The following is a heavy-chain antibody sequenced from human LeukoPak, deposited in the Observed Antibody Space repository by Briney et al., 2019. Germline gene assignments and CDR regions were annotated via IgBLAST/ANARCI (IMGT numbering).Heavy chain of an antibody. Sequence: ASVNVSCKASGGTFSSYAISWVRQAPGQGLEWMGGIIPIFGTANYAQKFQGRVTITADESTSTAYMELSSLRSEDTAVYYCARGRRYSGYDFDYWGQGTLVTVSS. CDR2: IIPIFGTA. J-gene: IGHJ4*02. D-gene: IGHD5-12*01. CDR1: GGTFSSYA. CDR3: ARGRRYSGYDFDY. V-gene: IGHV1-69*13.